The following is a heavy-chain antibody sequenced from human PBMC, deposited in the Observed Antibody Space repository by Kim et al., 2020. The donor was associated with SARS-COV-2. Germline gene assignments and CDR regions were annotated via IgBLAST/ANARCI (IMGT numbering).Heavy chain of an antibody. CDR2: ISGSGSST. CDR3: AKDLGIAVAGTLYDYYYYGMDV. Sequence: GGSLRLSCAASGFTFSNYAMSWVRQAPGKGLEWVSAISGSGSSTYYADSVKGRFTISRDNSKNTLYLQMNSLRAEDTAVYYCAKDLGIAVAGTLYDYYYYGMDVWGQGRTGTVSS. J-gene: IGHJ6*02. D-gene: IGHD6-19*01. CDR1: GFTFSNYA. V-gene: IGHV3-23*01.